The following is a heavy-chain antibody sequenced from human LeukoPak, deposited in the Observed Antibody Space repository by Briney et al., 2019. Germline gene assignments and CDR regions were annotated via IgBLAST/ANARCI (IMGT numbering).Heavy chain of an antibody. CDR2: FYYSGST. Sequence: PSETLSLTCTVSGGSITTSSYYWGWIRQPPGKGLEWIGIFYYSGSTYYNPSLKGRVTISVDTSKNQFSLKLSSVTAADTAVYYCARAFRARYFDLWGRGTLVTVCS. J-gene: IGHJ2*01. CDR3: ARAFRARYFDL. V-gene: IGHV4-39*01. D-gene: IGHD2/OR15-2a*01. CDR1: GGSITTSSYY.